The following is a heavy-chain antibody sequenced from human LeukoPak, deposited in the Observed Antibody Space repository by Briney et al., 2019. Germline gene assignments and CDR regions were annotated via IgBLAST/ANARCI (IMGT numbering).Heavy chain of an antibody. Sequence: ASVKVSCKVSGETFTELSVHWVRQAPGKGLEWMGGFDPEDGKTVYAQKFQGRVTMTEDTSTSTAYMELRSLRSDDTAVYYCARASRSYLPFDIWGQGTMVTVSS. D-gene: IGHD1-26*01. V-gene: IGHV1-24*01. CDR1: GETFTELS. J-gene: IGHJ3*02. CDR3: ARASRSYLPFDI. CDR2: FDPEDGKT.